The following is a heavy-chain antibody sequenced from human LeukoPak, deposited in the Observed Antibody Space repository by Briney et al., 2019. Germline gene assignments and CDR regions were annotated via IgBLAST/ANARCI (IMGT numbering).Heavy chain of an antibody. CDR3: ARDLEEDYSNWYFDL. Sequence: GGSLRLSCAASGFTFSSYTMHWVRQAPGKGLEWVTFISKDGRTEDYTDSAKGRFTISRDNSKDTLLLQMNSLRLEDTAVYYCARDLEEDYSNWYFDLWGRGTLVTVSS. CDR2: ISKDGRTE. D-gene: IGHD2-15*01. V-gene: IGHV3-30*04. CDR1: GFTFSSYT. J-gene: IGHJ2*01.